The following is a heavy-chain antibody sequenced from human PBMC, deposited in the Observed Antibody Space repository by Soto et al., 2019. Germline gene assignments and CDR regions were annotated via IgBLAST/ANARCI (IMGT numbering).Heavy chain of an antibody. Sequence: ASVKVSCKASGYTFTSYDINWVRQATGQGLEWMGWMNPNSGNTGYAQKFQGRVTMTRNTSISTAYMELSSLRSEDTAVYYCARMWTARLVFDPWGQGTLVTVSS. CDR2: MNPNSGNT. J-gene: IGHJ5*02. V-gene: IGHV1-8*01. CDR3: ARMWTARLVFDP. CDR1: GYTFTSYD. D-gene: IGHD2-2*01.